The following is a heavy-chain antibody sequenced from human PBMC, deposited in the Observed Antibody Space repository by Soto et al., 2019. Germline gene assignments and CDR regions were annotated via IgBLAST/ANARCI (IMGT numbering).Heavy chain of an antibody. CDR3: AREGIAAALDY. J-gene: IGHJ4*02. CDR1: GFTFSSYS. CDR2: ISSSSSYI. D-gene: IGHD6-13*01. V-gene: IGHV3-21*01. Sequence: EVQLVESGGGLVKPGGSLRLSCAASGFTFSSYSMYWVRQAPGKGREWVSSISSSSSYIYYADSVKGQFTIYRDNAKNSLYLQVNSLRAEDTAVYYCAREGIAAALDYWGQGTLVTVSS.